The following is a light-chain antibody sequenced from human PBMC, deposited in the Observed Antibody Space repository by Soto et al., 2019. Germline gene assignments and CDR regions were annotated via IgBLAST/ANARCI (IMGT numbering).Light chain of an antibody. CDR1: QTVSSY. CDR2: VAS. J-gene: IGKJ5*01. CDR3: QQYGTSPIT. V-gene: IGKV3-20*01. Sequence: ENVLTQSPGTLSLSPGERATLSCRASQTVSSYLTWYQQRPGQAPRLLIYVASKRATDIPDRFSGSGSGTDFTLTISRLEPEDFALYYCQQYGTSPITFGQGTRLEIK.